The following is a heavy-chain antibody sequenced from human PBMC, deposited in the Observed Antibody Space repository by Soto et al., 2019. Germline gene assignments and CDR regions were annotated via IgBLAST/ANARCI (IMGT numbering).Heavy chain of an antibody. J-gene: IGHJ4*02. D-gene: IGHD6-13*01. V-gene: IGHV4-39*07. CDR1: GGSISSSSYY. CDR2: IYYSGST. Sequence: SETLSLTCTVSGGSISSSSYYWGWIRQPPGKGLEWIGSIYYSGSTYYNPSLKSRVTISVDTSKNQFSLKLSSVTAADTAVYYCARMFGIAAPVDYWGQGTLVTVSS. CDR3: ARMFGIAAPVDY.